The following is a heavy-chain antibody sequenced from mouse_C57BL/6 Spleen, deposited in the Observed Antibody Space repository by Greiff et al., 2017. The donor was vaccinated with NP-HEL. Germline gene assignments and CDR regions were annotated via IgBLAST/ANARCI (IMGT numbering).Heavy chain of an antibody. D-gene: IGHD1-1*01. CDR3: ARGGTVVAGGYAMDY. CDR2: INPNNGGT. Sequence: VQLQQSGPELVKPGASVKISCKASGYTFTDYYMNWVKQSHGKSLEWIGDINPNNGGTSYNQKFKGKATLTVDKSSSTAYMELRSLTSEDSAVYYCARGGTVVAGGYAMDYWGQGTSVTVSS. J-gene: IGHJ4*01. V-gene: IGHV1-26*01. CDR1: GYTFTDYY.